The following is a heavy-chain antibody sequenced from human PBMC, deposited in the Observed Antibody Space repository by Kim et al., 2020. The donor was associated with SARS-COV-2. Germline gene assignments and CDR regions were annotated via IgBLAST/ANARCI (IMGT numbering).Heavy chain of an antibody. D-gene: IGHD3-10*01. Sequence: SQQFQGRVTVTRSTSASTAYMELSSLRSEDTAVYYCARVVWFGEWYFDYWGQGTLVTVSS. J-gene: IGHJ4*02. V-gene: IGHV1-3*01. CDR3: ARVVWFGEWYFDY.